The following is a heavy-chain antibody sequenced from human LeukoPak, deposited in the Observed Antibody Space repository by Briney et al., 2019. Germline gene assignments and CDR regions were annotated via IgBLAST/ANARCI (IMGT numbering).Heavy chain of an antibody. CDR3: ARADRRLRGLVGNNWFDP. CDR1: GFTFSSYA. J-gene: IGHJ5*02. V-gene: IGHV3-23*01. D-gene: IGHD4-17*01. CDR2: ISGSGGST. Sequence: PGGSLRLSCAASGFTFSSYAMSWVRQAPGKGLEWVSAISGSGGSTYYADSVKGRFTISRDNSKNTLYLQMNSLRAADTAVYYCARADRRLRGLVGNNWFDPWGQGTLVTVSS.